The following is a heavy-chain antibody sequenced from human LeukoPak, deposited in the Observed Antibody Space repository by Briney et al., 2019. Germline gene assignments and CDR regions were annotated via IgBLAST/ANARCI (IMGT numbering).Heavy chain of an antibody. Sequence: GGSLRLSCAASGFTLSSFWMHWVRQAPGKGLVWVSRVKGDGSSTTHADSVKGRFTISRDNAKNTLYLQMNSLRAEDTAVYYCASYGLDFDFALDYWGQGALVTVSS. CDR1: GFTLSSFW. V-gene: IGHV3-74*01. CDR2: VKGDGSST. J-gene: IGHJ4*02. D-gene: IGHD3-3*01. CDR3: ASYGLDFDFALDY.